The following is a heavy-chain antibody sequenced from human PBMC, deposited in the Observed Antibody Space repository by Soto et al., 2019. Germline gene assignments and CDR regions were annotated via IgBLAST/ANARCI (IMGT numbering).Heavy chain of an antibody. V-gene: IGHV4-31*03. CDR1: GGSISSGGYY. CDR3: ARGGYYDSSGYYGY. Sequence: QVQLQESGPGLVKPSQTLSLPCTVSGGSISSGGYYWSGIGQHPGKGLAWIGYIYYSRSTYYNPSLKSRVTISVDTSKNQFSLKLSSVTAADTAVYYCARGGYYDSSGYYGYWGQGTLVTVSS. J-gene: IGHJ4*02. D-gene: IGHD3-22*01. CDR2: IYYSRST.